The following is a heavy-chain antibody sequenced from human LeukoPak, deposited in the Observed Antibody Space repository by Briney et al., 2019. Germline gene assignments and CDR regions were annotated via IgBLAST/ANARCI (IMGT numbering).Heavy chain of an antibody. J-gene: IGHJ4*02. CDR3: TRHEGPGPTTLFDY. CDR1: GFTFSGSA. D-gene: IGHD1-26*01. Sequence: PGGSLRLSCAASGFTFSGSAMHWVRQASGKGLEWVGRIRSKTNNYATAYTASVKGRFTISRDDSKNTAYLQMNSLKAEDTAMYYCTRHEGPGPTTLFDYWGQGTLVTVSS. CDR2: IRSKTNNYAT. V-gene: IGHV3-73*01.